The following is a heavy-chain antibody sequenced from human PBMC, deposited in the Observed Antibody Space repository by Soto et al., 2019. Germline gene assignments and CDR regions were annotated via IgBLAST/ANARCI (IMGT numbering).Heavy chain of an antibody. V-gene: IGHV3-7*01. J-gene: IGHJ3*02. CDR3: ARDGVVGATAFDI. CDR2: IKQDGSEK. Sequence: GGSLRLSCAASGFTFSSYWMSWVRQAPGKGLEWVANIKQDGSEKYYVDSVKGRFTISRDNAKNSLYLQMNSLRAEATAVYYCARDGVVGATAFDIWGQGTMVTVSS. CDR1: GFTFSSYW. D-gene: IGHD1-26*01.